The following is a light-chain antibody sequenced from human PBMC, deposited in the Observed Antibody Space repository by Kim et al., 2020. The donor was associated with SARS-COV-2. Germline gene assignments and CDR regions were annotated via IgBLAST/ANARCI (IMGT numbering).Light chain of an antibody. CDR2: SAS. J-gene: IGKJ2*01. CDR1: QGSSRN. CDR3: QQYNAWPPEHT. Sequence: SPGESATLSCRASQGSSRNLAWYQQKPGQAPRLLIYSASTRATGVPARFSGSGSGTEFTLTVRSLQSEDFAVYYCQQYNAWPPEHTFGQGTKLEI. V-gene: IGKV3-15*01.